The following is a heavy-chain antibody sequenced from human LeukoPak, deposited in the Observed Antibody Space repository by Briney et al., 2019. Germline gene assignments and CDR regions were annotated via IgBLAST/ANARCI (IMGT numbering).Heavy chain of an antibody. Sequence: GGSLRLSCAASGFTFSSYAMSWVRQAPGKGLEWVSGISGSGGSTYYADSVKGRFTISRDNSKNTLYLQMNSLRVEDTAMYYCAKGDGVVPAVLFDFWGQGTLVTVSS. J-gene: IGHJ4*02. CDR3: AKGDGVVPAVLFDF. CDR2: ISGSGGST. CDR1: GFTFSSYA. D-gene: IGHD2-2*01. V-gene: IGHV3-23*01.